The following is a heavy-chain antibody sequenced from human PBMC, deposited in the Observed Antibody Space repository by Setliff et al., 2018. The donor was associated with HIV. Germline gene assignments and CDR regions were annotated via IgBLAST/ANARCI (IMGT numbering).Heavy chain of an antibody. Sequence: PGGSLRLSCAASGFTFSHYEMNWVRQAPGKGLEWVSYISSRGSTIYYADSVKGRFTISRDNAKNSLYLQMNSLRAEDTAVYYCARGRCRYCSGGSRRPYYYYGMDVWGQGTTVTVSS. CDR3: ARGRCRYCSGGSRRPYYYYGMDV. J-gene: IGHJ6*02. CDR2: ISSRGSTI. CDR1: GFTFSHYE. D-gene: IGHD2-15*01. V-gene: IGHV3-48*03.